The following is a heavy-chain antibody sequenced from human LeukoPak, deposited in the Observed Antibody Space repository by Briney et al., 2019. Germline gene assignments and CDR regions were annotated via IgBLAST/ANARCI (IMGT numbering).Heavy chain of an antibody. Sequence: PSETLSLTCAVSGVSISPYYWAWIRQPPGKGLEWIGYIHTSGSNNQYPSLKRRVTISVDKSKNHFSLRLTSVTAADTAVYYCARLSAAVHLGAFDLWGQGTVVTVSS. V-gene: IGHV4-4*09. CDR2: IHTSGSN. CDR1: GVSISPYY. J-gene: IGHJ3*01. D-gene: IGHD3-3*01. CDR3: ARLSAAVHLGAFDL.